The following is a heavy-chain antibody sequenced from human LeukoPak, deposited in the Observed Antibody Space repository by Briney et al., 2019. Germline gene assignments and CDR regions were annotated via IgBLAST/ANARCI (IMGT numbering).Heavy chain of an antibody. D-gene: IGHD4-11*01. Sequence: GGTLRLSCAASGFTFNSYEMNWVRQTPGEGLEWVSYIRSSGITVYYADSVKGRFTMSRDNAKNSLFLQMNSLRAEDTAVYYCARDQTRGFDLWGRGTLVTVSS. V-gene: IGHV3-48*03. CDR1: GFTFNSYE. CDR2: IRSSGITV. J-gene: IGHJ2*01. CDR3: ARDQTRGFDL.